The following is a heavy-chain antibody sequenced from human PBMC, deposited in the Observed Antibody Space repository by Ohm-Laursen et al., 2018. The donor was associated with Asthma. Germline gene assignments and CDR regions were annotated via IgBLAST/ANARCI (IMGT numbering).Heavy chain of an antibody. Sequence: TQTLTLACTFSGFSLSTTGVGVGWIRQPPGKALEWLALIYWDDDKRYSPSLRSRLSITKDTSKNQVVLTMTNMDPVDAATYYCAHSVCSTSCYTAFDIWGQGTMVTVSS. CDR2: IYWDDDK. J-gene: IGHJ3*02. CDR3: AHSVCSTSCYTAFDI. D-gene: IGHD2-2*02. V-gene: IGHV2-5*02. CDR1: GFSLSTTGVG.